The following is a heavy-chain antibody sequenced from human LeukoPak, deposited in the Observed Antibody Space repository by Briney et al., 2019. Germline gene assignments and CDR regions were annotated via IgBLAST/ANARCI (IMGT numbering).Heavy chain of an antibody. V-gene: IGHV3-48*01. CDR1: GFTFSAYS. Sequence: GGSLRLSCAASGFTFSAYSMNWVRQAPGKGLEWVSYISTTSSAIYYADSVKGRFTISRDNAKNSLYLQMNSLRAEDTAVYYCARGGEGYGGQGNVITVSA. CDR2: ISTTSSAI. CDR3: ARGGEGY. J-gene: IGHJ4*02. D-gene: IGHD3-16*01.